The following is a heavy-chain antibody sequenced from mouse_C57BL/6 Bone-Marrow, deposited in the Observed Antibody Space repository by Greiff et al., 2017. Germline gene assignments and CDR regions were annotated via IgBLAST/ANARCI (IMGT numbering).Heavy chain of an antibody. J-gene: IGHJ2*01. CDR3: ARDYGISLCDY. Sequence: EVQLVESGGGLVKPGGSLKLSCAASGFTFSSYAMSWVSQTPEKRLEWVATISDGGSYTYYPDNVKGRFTISRDNAKNNLYLQMSHLKSEDTAMXFCARDYGISLCDYWGQGTTLTVSS. D-gene: IGHD2-1*01. V-gene: IGHV5-4*01. CDR2: ISDGGSYT. CDR1: GFTFSSYA.